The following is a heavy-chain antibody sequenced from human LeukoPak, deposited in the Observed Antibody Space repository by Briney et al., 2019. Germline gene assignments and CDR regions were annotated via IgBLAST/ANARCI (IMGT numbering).Heavy chain of an antibody. D-gene: IGHD2-8*01. J-gene: IGHJ4*02. Sequence: ASVKVSCKASGYTFTTYDINWVRQATGQGLEWMGWMNPNSGNTGYAQKFQGRVTMTRNTSTSTAYMELSSLRSEDTAVYYCARGQYCTSFTCPYYFEYWGQGTLVTVSP. V-gene: IGHV1-8*01. CDR3: ARGQYCTSFTCPYYFEY. CDR2: MNPNSGNT. CDR1: GYTFTTYD.